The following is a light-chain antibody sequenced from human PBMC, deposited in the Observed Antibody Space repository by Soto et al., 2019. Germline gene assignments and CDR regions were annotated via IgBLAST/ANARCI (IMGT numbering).Light chain of an antibody. Sequence: QCVLSQPTSVSAAPGQRDTISRSRSSSNIEGNSGSWYQQRPGTAPKLLIYDDDQRPSGIPDRFSGSKSGTSASLGITGFHTGDEADYYCGSWDSSLSAYVFGTGTKV. CDR3: GSWDSSLSAYV. V-gene: IGLV1-51*01. CDR2: DDD. CDR1: SSNIEGNS. J-gene: IGLJ1*01.